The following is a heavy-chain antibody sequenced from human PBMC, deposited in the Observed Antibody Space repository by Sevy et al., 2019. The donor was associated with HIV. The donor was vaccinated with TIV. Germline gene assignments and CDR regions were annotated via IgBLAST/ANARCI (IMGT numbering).Heavy chain of an antibody. V-gene: IGHV3-7*01. CDR1: GFTFHTYW. Sequence: GGSLRLSCAASGFTFHTYWMQWXRQAPGKGLEWVANIRQDGNEIYYADSVKGRFTISRDNAMQSLYLEMNNLRVEDSGIYYCARRYFDVWGQGTLVTVSS. J-gene: IGHJ4*02. CDR3: ARRYFDV. CDR2: IRQDGNEI.